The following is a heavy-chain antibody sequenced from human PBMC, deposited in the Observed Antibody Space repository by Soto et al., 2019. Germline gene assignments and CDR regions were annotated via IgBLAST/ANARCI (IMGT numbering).Heavy chain of an antibody. CDR1: GFTFNSYA. Sequence: GGSLRLSCAASGFTFNSYAMSWVRQAPGKGLEWVSSLSGSGTSTYYADSVKGRFTISRDNSKNTLLLQMNSLTADDTAVYFCAKNPGWSPYYFDFWGPGALVTVSS. J-gene: IGHJ4*02. CDR3: AKNPGWSPYYFDF. CDR2: LSGSGTST. D-gene: IGHD2-15*01. V-gene: IGHV3-23*01.